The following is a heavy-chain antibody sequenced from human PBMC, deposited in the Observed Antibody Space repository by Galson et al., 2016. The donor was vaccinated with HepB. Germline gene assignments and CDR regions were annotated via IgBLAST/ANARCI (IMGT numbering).Heavy chain of an antibody. J-gene: IGHJ6*04. CDR1: GYTFTSYG. CDR3: ARPLSILGNYFTSGKSRYPPSPRGFHYFYGMDV. Sequence: SVKVSCKASGYTFTSYGINWVRQAPGQGLEWMGWISAHNGNTNYAQKFQDRVTMTTDTSTSTAYMEVRSLRSDDTAVYYCARPLSILGNYFTSGKSRYPPSPRGFHYFYGMDVWGKGTTVTVSS. CDR2: ISAHNGNT. D-gene: IGHD5-24*01. V-gene: IGHV1-18*01.